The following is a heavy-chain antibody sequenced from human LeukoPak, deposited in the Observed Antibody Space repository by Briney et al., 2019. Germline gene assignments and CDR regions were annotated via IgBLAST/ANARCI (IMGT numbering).Heavy chain of an antibody. CDR1: GFTVSSNY. D-gene: IGHD2-8*02. V-gene: IGHV3-53*01. J-gene: IGHJ5*02. CDR3: ARDQFACGLSES. Sequence: PGGSLRSSCAASGFTVSSNYMSWVRQAPGKGLEWVSVIYSGGSTYYADSVKGRFTISRDSSKNTLYLQMNSLRAEDTAVYYCARDQFACGLSESCGQGTLVTVSS. CDR2: IYSGGST.